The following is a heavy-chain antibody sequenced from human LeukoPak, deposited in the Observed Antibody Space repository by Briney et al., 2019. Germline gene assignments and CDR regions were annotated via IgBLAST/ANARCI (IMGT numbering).Heavy chain of an antibody. CDR1: GFIFSSYG. D-gene: IGHD2-21*01. CDR3: AKDPGLGGDRDY. V-gene: IGHV3-30*02. CDR2: MQYDGSNK. Sequence: GGSLRLSCKASGFIFSSYGMHWLRQAPGKGLEWLTFMQYDGSNKYGDSLMGRFSISRDNSKNTVYSHMNSLRPEDTAVYYCAKDPGLGGDRDYWGQGTLVTVSS. J-gene: IGHJ4*02.